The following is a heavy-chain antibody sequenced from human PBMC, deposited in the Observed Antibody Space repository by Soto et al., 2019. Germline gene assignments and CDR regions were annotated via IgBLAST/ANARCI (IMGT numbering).Heavy chain of an antibody. V-gene: IGHV1-18*01. CDR1: GYTFTSYG. CDR2: ISAYNGNT. D-gene: IGHD6-13*01. J-gene: IGHJ4*02. CDR3: ARDAPTIAAQDDY. Sequence: QVQLVQSGAEVKKPGASVKVSCKASGYTFTSYGISWVRQAPGLGLEWMGWISAYNGNTNYAQKLQGRVTMTRDTSTSTAYKELRSMRSDDTAVYYWARDAPTIAAQDDYWGQGTLVTVSS.